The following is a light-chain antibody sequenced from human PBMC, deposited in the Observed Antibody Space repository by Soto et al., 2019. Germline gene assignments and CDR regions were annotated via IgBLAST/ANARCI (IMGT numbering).Light chain of an antibody. CDR1: NSNIESNY. J-gene: IGLJ2*01. CDR2: RNN. Sequence: QSVLAQPPSASGTPGQRVTISCSGSNSNIESNYVYWYQQLPGTAPKLLIYRNNQRPSGVPDRFSGSKSDTSASLAISGLRSEDEAVYSCATWDDSLSDVIFGGGTKVTVL. CDR3: ATWDDSLSDVI. V-gene: IGLV1-47*01.